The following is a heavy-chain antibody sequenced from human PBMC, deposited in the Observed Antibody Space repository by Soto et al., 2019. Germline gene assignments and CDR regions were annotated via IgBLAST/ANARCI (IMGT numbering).Heavy chain of an antibody. CDR3: AKDLVTYYDFWSGYYPMDV. Sequence: GGSLRLSCVASGFTFNSYWVHWVRQLPGKGLVWVSAISGSGGSTYYADSVKGRFTISRDNSKNTLYLQMNSLRAEDTAVYYCAKDLVTYYDFWSGYYPMDVWGKGTTVTVSS. CDR1: GFTFNSYW. V-gene: IGHV3-23*01. D-gene: IGHD3-3*01. J-gene: IGHJ6*03. CDR2: ISGSGGST.